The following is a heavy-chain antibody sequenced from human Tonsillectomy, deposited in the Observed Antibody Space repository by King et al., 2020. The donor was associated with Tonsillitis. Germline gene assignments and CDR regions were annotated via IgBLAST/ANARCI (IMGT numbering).Heavy chain of an antibody. V-gene: IGHV1-46*01. D-gene: IGHD2-15*01. CDR3: ARGADVDASFEY. CDR1: GYTFSSFY. Sequence: HVQLVQSGAEVKKPGASVKVSCKASGYTFSSFYMHWVRQAPGQGLEWMGIISPSGGSTSDAQKFQGRVTMAIDTSTTTVYMELNSLRSEDTALYYCARGADVDASFEYGGQGTLVSVSS. J-gene: IGHJ4*02. CDR2: ISPSGGST.